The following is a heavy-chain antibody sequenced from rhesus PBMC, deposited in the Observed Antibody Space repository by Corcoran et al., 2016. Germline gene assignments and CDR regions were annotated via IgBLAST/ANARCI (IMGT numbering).Heavy chain of an antibody. D-gene: IGHD6-13*01. CDR3: ARGGAAGRD. V-gene: IGHV3S42*01. Sequence: EVQLVESGGGLAKPGGSLGLSCADSGFTFSGYCMNWFRQTPGKGLEWISAINSGVGSTYYSDSGKGRFTISRDNSKNTLCLQMNSLRAEDTAVYYCARGGAAGRDWGQGVLVTVSS. CDR2: INSGVGST. J-gene: IGHJ4*01. CDR1: GFTFSGYC.